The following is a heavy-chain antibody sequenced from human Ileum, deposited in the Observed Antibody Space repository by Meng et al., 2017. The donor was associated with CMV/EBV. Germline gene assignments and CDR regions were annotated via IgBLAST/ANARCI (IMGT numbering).Heavy chain of an antibody. J-gene: IGHJ4*02. V-gene: IGHV3-30*18. CDR3: AKDRVGGGATAFDS. D-gene: IGHD3-16*01. CDR2: ISFDGSRT. CDR1: GFTFNNYD. Sequence: SGFTFNNYDMHWVRRAPGRGLEWVALISFDGSRTYYADSVKGRFTISRDNSKITLYLQMNSLIPEDTASYYCAKDRVGGGATAFDSWGQGTLVTVSS.